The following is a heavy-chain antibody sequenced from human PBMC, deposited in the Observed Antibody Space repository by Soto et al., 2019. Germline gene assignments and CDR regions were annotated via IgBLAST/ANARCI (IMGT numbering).Heavy chain of an antibody. CDR2: IYSGGST. CDR1: GFSVTANY. D-gene: IGHD3-3*01. V-gene: IGHV3-53*01. CDR3: AKDRPRRPFGYFFDY. J-gene: IGHJ4*02. Sequence: PGGSLRLSCEVSGFSVTANYMSWVRQAPGKGLEWVSVIYSGGSTDYADPVKGRFYISRDNSKNTVSLHMNSLGAEDTALYYWAKDRPRRPFGYFFDYWGQGPRVPVSS.